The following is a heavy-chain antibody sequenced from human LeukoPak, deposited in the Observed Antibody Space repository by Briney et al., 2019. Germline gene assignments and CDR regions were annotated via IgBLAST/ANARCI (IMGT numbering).Heavy chain of an antibody. CDR1: GGSFSGYY. J-gene: IGHJ2*01. Sequence: SETLSLTCAVYGGSFSGYYWSWIRQPPGKGLEWIGEINHSGSTNYNPSLKSRVTISVDTSKNQFSLKPSSVTAADTAVYYCAGLTTVVRSYWYFDLWGRGTLVTVSS. D-gene: IGHD4-23*01. V-gene: IGHV4-34*01. CDR3: AGLTTVVRSYWYFDL. CDR2: INHSGST.